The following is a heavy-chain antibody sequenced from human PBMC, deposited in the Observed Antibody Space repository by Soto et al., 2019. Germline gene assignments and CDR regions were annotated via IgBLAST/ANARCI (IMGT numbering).Heavy chain of an antibody. Sequence: QLQLQESGPGLVKPSETLSLTCTVSGGSISSSSYYWGWIRQPPGKGLEWIGSIYYSGSTYYNPSLKSRVTISVDTSKNQFSLKLSSVTAADTAVYYCARQVRWGTAKYQRLRDYWGQGTLVTVSS. CDR3: ARQVRWGTAKYQRLRDY. CDR2: IYYSGST. CDR1: GGSISSSSYY. V-gene: IGHV4-39*01. J-gene: IGHJ4*02. D-gene: IGHD6-25*01.